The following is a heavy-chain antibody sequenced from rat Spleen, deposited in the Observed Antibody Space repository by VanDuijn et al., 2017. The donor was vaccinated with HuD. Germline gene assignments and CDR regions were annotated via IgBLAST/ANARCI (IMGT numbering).Heavy chain of an antibody. CDR3: ARITLFDY. CDR2: IWGDGST. CDR1: GFSLTSYH. D-gene: IGHD1-4*01. J-gene: IGHJ2*01. Sequence: QVQLKESGPGLVKPSETLSLTCTVSGFSLTSYHVSWVRQPPGKGLEWMGVIWGDGSTAYNSALKSRLSISRDTSKSQVFLKMNSLQTEDTATYYCARITLFDYWGQGVMVTVSS. V-gene: IGHV2-32*01.